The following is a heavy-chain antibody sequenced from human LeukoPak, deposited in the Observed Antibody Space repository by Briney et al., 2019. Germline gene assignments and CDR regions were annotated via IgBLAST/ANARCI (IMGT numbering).Heavy chain of an antibody. CDR2: ISGSGGST. CDR1: GFTFSSYA. D-gene: IGHD3-3*01. CDR3: AKSVAIYFYYGLDV. V-gene: IGHV3-23*01. J-gene: IGHJ6*02. Sequence: GGSLRLSCVASGFTFSSYAMSWVRQTPGKGPEWVSAISGSGGSTYYADSVKGRFTISRDNSKNTLFLQMNSLRAEDTAPYYCAKSVAIYFYYGLDVWGQGTTVTVSS.